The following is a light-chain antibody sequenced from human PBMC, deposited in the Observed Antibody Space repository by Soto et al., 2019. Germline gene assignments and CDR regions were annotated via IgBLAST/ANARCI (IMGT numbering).Light chain of an antibody. Sequence: QSVLTQPPSASGSPGQSVAISCTGASSDVGGYNYVSWYQQHPGKDPKLMIYEVNKRPSGVPDRFSGSKSGNTASLTVSGLQAEDEADYYCSSYAGSSNVFGTGTKVTVL. CDR1: SSDVGGYNY. CDR2: EVN. V-gene: IGLV2-8*01. J-gene: IGLJ1*01. CDR3: SSYAGSSNV.